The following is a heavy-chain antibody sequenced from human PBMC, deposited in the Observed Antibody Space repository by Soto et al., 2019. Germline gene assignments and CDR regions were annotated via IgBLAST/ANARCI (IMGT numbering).Heavy chain of an antibody. V-gene: IGHV1-24*01. Sequence: QVQLVQSGAEVKKPGASVKVSCKVSGYTLTELSMHWVRQDPGKGLEWLGGFDPEDGETIYAQKFQGRVTKTADTSTDTPYTELSSLRSEDTAVYYCATGRHSYGPDYYYDGMDVWGQGTTVTVSS. J-gene: IGHJ6*02. CDR3: ATGRHSYGPDYYYDGMDV. CDR2: FDPEDGET. D-gene: IGHD5-18*01. CDR1: GYTLTELS.